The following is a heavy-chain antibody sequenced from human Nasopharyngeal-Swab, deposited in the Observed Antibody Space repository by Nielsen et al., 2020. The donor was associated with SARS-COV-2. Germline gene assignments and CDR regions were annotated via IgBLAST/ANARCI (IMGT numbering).Heavy chain of an antibody. D-gene: IGHD2-2*01. CDR2: IYSGGST. V-gene: IGHV3-53*04. CDR1: GFTFSSYS. Sequence: GGSLRLSCAASGFTFSSYSMSWVRQAPGKGLEWVSVIYSGGSTYYADSVKGRFTISRHNSKNTLYLQMNSLRAEDTAVYYCARATSSTSCGYDYWGQGILVTVSS. J-gene: IGHJ4*02. CDR3: ARATSSTSCGYDY.